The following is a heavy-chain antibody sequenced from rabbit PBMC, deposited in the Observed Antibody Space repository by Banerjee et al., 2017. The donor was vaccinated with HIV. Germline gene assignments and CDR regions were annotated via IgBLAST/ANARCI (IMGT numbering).Heavy chain of an antibody. CDR3: ARGAGHADYGDASL. V-gene: IGHV1S40*01. CDR2: INTGSGGT. D-gene: IGHD2-1*01. CDR1: GFSFSSGYD. Sequence: GFSFSSGYDMCWVRQAPGKGLEWIACINTGSGGTYYASWAKGRFTISKTSSTTVTLQMTSLTAADTATYFCARGAGHADYGDASLWGPGTLVTVS. J-gene: IGHJ4*01.